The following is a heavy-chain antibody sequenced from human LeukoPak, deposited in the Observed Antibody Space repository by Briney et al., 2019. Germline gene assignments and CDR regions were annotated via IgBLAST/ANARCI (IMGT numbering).Heavy chain of an antibody. CDR2: ISGSGGST. CDR1: GFNLSTYW. Sequence: GGSLRLSCAASGFNLSTYWMSWVRQAPGKGLEWVSAISGSGGSTYYADSVKGRFTISRDNSKNTLYLQMNSLRAEDTAVYYCAKDHREGLEFFDYWGQGTLVTVSS. D-gene: IGHD5-24*01. V-gene: IGHV3-23*01. J-gene: IGHJ4*02. CDR3: AKDHREGLEFFDY.